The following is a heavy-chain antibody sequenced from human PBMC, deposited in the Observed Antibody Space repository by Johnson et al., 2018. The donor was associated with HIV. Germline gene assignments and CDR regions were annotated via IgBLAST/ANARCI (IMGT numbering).Heavy chain of an antibody. J-gene: IGHJ3*02. V-gene: IGHV3-20*04. D-gene: IGHD5-18*01. CDR1: GFTFSNAW. CDR2: INWNGGST. Sequence: VQLVESGGGVVQPGGSLRLSCAASGFTFSNAWMSWVRQAPGKGLEWVSGINWNGGSTGYADSVKGRFTISRDNAKNSLYLQMNSLRAEDTALYYCARADTAMVRGAFDIWGQGTMVTVSS. CDR3: ARADTAMVRGAFDI.